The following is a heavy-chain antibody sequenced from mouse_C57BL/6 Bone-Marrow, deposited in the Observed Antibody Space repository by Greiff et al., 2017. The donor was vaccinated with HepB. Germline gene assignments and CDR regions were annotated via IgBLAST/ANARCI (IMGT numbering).Heavy chain of an antibody. CDR1: GISITTGNYR. Sequence: VQLKESGPGLVKPSQTVFLTCTVTGISITTGNYRWSWIRQFPGNKLEWIGYIYYSGTITYNPSLTSRTTITRDTPKNQFFLEMNSLTAEDTATYYCARDRLGWGDYWYFDVWGTGTTVTVSS. CDR3: ARDRLGWGDYWYFDV. J-gene: IGHJ1*03. D-gene: IGHD4-1*01. V-gene: IGHV3-5*01. CDR2: IYYSGTI.